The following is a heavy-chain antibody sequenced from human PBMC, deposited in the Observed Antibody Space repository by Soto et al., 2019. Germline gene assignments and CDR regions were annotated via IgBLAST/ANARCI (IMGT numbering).Heavy chain of an antibody. Sequence: GGSLRLSCSASGFTFSSHAMSWVRQAPGKGLEWVSAISGSGGSTYYADSVKGRFTISRDNSKNTLYLQMNSLRAEDTAVYYCALYCSGGSCRGAFDIWGQGTMVTVSS. CDR3: ALYCSGGSCRGAFDI. V-gene: IGHV3-23*01. CDR2: ISGSGGST. CDR1: GFTFSSHA. D-gene: IGHD2-15*01. J-gene: IGHJ3*02.